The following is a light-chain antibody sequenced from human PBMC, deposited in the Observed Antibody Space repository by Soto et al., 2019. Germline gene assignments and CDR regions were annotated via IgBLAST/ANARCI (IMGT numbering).Light chain of an antibody. CDR3: LQNYYSFRT. V-gene: IGKV1-6*01. CDR1: QGIAKD. Sequence: AIQLTQSPSSLSASVGDRVTITCRASQGIAKDLGWYQQKPGKAPRLLIFGASFLQSGVPSRFSGSGSGTDFTLTINGLQPEDFATYYCLQNYYSFRTFGQGTKEEI. CDR2: GAS. J-gene: IGKJ1*01.